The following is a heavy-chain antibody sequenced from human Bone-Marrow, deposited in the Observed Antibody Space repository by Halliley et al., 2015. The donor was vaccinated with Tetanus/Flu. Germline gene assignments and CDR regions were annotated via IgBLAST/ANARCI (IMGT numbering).Heavy chain of an antibody. D-gene: IGHD3-10*01. CDR3: VTDRGWLQVND. Sequence: SLRLSCAVSGISITDAWLSWVRQAPGKGLEWVGQMKGASGGGTTHFGAPVRGRFAISKDESKKELYLDMNSLKTEDTAVYSCVTDRGWLQVNDGGQGTLATGSS. J-gene: IGHJ4*02. CDR1: GISITDAW. CDR2: MKGASGGGTT. V-gene: IGHV3-15*01.